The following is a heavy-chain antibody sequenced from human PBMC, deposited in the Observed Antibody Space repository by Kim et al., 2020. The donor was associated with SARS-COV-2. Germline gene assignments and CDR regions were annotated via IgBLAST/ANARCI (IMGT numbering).Heavy chain of an antibody. CDR1: GFTFDDYA. Sequence: GGSLRLSCAASGFTFDDYAMHWVRQAPGKGLEWVSGISWNSGSIGYADSVKGRFTISRDNAKNSLYLQMNSLRVEDTALYYCAKIRWDFTDYGMDVWGQGTTVTVSS. V-gene: IGHV3-9*01. CDR3: AKIRWDFTDYGMDV. D-gene: IGHD2-8*02. CDR2: ISWNSGSI. J-gene: IGHJ6*02.